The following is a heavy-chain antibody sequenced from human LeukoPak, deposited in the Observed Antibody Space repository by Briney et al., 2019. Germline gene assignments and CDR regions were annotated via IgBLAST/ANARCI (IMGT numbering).Heavy chain of an antibody. CDR3: ARGQVPAARGYNWFDP. Sequence: KPSETLSLTCAVYGWSFNDYYWNWIRQPPGKGLEWIGEINARGDTNYNPSLKSRATISVDTSKKQFSLRLTSMIAADTALYYCARGQVPAARGYNWFDPWGQGTLVTVSS. V-gene: IGHV4-34*01. CDR1: GWSFNDYY. J-gene: IGHJ5*02. CDR2: INARGDT. D-gene: IGHD2-2*01.